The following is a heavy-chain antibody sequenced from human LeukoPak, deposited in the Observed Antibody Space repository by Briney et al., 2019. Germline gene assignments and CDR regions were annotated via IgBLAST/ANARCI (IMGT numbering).Heavy chain of an antibody. D-gene: IGHD1-26*01. CDR2: INDDGSIT. Sequence: GGSLRLSCAASGFTFNTYWMHWVRQAPGKGLVWVSRINDDGSITTYADSVKGRFTISRDNAKNALFLQMNSLRAEDTAVYYCGRALGSPLDYWGQGTLVIVSS. J-gene: IGHJ4*02. V-gene: IGHV3-74*01. CDR3: GRALGSPLDY. CDR1: GFTFNTYW.